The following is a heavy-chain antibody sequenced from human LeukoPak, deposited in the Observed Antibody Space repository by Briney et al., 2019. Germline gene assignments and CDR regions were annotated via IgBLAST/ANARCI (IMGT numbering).Heavy chain of an antibody. CDR2: IYPGDSDT. CDR3: ARGDTGYSSSWKNWFDP. D-gene: IGHD6-13*01. J-gene: IGHJ5*02. CDR1: GYSFTSYW. V-gene: IGHV5-51*01. Sequence: GESLQISCEGSGYSFTSYWIGWVRQMPGKGLEWMGIIYPGDSDTRYSPPFQGQVTISADKSISTAYLQWSSLKASDTAMYYCARGDTGYSSSWKNWFDPWGQGTLVTVSS.